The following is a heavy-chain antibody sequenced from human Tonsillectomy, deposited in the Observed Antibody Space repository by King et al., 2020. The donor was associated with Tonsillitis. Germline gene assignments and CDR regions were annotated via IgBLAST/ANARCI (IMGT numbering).Heavy chain of an antibody. CDR2: ISDSAGGT. Sequence: VQLVESGGGLVQPGGSLRLSCAASGFTFSSFAMTWVLQAPGKGLEGCSRISDSAGGTYYANSVNGRFTISRDNSKNTLYLQVNGLRSEDTAVYYCAKLLRSGYHLYYMDVWGKGTTVTVSS. D-gene: IGHD3-3*01. CDR3: AKLLRSGYHLYYMDV. J-gene: IGHJ6*03. V-gene: IGHV3-23*04. CDR1: GFTFSSFA.